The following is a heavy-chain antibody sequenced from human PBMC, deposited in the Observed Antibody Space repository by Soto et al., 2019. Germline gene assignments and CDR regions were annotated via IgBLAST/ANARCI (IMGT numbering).Heavy chain of an antibody. Sequence: EVQLVESGGGLVQPGGSLRLSCAASGFTFSSYWMSWVRQAPGKGLEWVANIKQDGSEKYYVDSVKGRFTISRDNAKNSLYLQMNSLRAEDTAVYYCARDVPYYDILTGYYDTFRHDYWGKGTLVTVSS. V-gene: IGHV3-7*01. CDR2: IKQDGSEK. CDR1: GFTFSSYW. J-gene: IGHJ4*02. CDR3: ARDVPYYDILTGYYDTFRHDY. D-gene: IGHD3-9*01.